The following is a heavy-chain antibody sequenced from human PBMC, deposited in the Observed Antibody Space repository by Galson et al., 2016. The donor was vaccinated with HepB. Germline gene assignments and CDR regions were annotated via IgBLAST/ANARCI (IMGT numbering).Heavy chain of an antibody. V-gene: IGHV3-13*01. CDR1: GLTFSRCD. J-gene: IGHJ6*04. CDR2: IGTAGDT. CDR3: ARGKFDCSGGTCHYYGIGV. D-gene: IGHD2-15*01. Sequence: SLRLSCAASGLTFSRCDMHWVRQATGKGLEWVSAIGTAGDTYYPGSVRGRFTISRENSKNSLYLQMNSMTAGETAVYYCARGKFDCSGGTCHYYGIGVWGKGTTVTVSS.